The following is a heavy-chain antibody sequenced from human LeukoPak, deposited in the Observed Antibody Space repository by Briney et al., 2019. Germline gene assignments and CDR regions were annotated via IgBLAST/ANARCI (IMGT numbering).Heavy chain of an antibody. D-gene: IGHD6-13*01. CDR1: GFTFDDYA. Sequence: GGSLRLSCAASGFTFDDYAMHWVRQAPGKGQEWVSGISWNSGSIGYADSVKGRFTISRDNAKNSLYLQVNSLRAEDTAVYYCARESIAAAGYYFDSWGQGTLVTVSS. CDR2: ISWNSGSI. V-gene: IGHV3-9*01. J-gene: IGHJ4*02. CDR3: ARESIAAAGYYFDS.